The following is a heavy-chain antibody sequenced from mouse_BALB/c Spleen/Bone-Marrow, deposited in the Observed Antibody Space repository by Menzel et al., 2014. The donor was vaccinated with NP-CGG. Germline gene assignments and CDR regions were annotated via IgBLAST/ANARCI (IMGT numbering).Heavy chain of an antibody. CDR1: GFNIKDTY. Sequence: EVQLQQSGAGLVKPGASVKLSCTASGFNIKDTYMRWVKQRPEQGLEWIGRIDPANGNTKYDPKFQGKATITADTSSNTAYLQLSSLTSEDTAVYYCASYYYGSAWFAYWGQGTLVTVSA. CDR2: IDPANGNT. J-gene: IGHJ3*01. CDR3: ASYYYGSAWFAY. D-gene: IGHD1-1*01. V-gene: IGHV14-3*02.